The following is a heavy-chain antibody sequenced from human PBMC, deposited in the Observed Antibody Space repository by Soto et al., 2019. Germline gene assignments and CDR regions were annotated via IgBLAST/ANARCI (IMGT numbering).Heavy chain of an antibody. CDR1: GYTFTSYA. CDR2: INAGNGNT. D-gene: IGHD3-10*01. CDR3: ARGRDYYGSGSSQIYFHY. V-gene: IGHV1-3*01. Sequence: QVQLVQSGAEVKKPGASVKVSCKASGYTFTSYAMHWVRQAPGQRLEWMGWINAGNGNTKYSQKFQGRVTITRDTSASTAYMELSSLRSEDTAVYYCARGRDYYGSGSSQIYFHYWGQGTLVTVSS. J-gene: IGHJ4*02.